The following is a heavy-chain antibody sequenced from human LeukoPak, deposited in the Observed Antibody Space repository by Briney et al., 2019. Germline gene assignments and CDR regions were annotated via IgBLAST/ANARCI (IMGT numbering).Heavy chain of an antibody. CDR1: GFTFSSYW. V-gene: IGHV3-7*03. CDR3: ARDQRIAVAGNFDY. J-gene: IGHJ4*02. Sequence: GGSLRLSCAASGFTFSSYWMSWVRQAPGKGLEWVANIKQDGSEKYYVDSVKGRFTISRDNAKNSLYLQMNSLRAEDTAVYYCARDQRIAVAGNFDYWGQGTLVTVSS. D-gene: IGHD6-19*01. CDR2: IKQDGSEK.